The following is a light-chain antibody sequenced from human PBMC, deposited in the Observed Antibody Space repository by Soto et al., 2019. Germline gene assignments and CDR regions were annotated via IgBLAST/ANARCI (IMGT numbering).Light chain of an antibody. CDR1: QDLDQW. CDR3: HQAHTCPPT. Sequence: IQMTQSPSSVSASVGDTVTITCRANQDLDQWLAWYQQKPGKAPKLLIYGVSSLERGVPSRFSGSRSGTDFTLTISSLQPEDVATYYCHQAHTCPPTFGPGTRV. V-gene: IGKV1D-12*01. CDR2: GVS. J-gene: IGKJ3*01.